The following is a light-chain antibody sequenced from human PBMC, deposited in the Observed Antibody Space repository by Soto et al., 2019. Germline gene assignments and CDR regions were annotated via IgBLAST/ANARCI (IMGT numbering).Light chain of an antibody. CDR1: SSDIGGYEY. CDR3: CSYAGTYTFV. J-gene: IGLJ1*01. CDR2: DVT. Sequence: QSALTQPRSVSGSPGQSVTISCTGTSSDIGGYEYVSWYQQLPGKAPKLMIYDVTKRPSGVPNRFSGSKSGNTASLTISGLQAEDEADYYCCSYAGTYTFVFAAGTKVTVL. V-gene: IGLV2-11*01.